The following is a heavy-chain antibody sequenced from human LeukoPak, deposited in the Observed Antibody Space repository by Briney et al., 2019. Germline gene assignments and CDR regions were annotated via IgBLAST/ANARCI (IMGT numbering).Heavy chain of an antibody. V-gene: IGHV4-59*01. CDR3: ARDRNDFWSGYLF. J-gene: IGHJ4*02. CDR2: IYYSGST. CDR1: GGSISSYY. D-gene: IGHD3-3*01. Sequence: SETLSLTCSVSGGSISSYYWTWIPQPPGKGLEWIGYIYYSGSTNYNPSLKSRVTISVDTSKNQFSLKLSSVTAADTAVYYCARDRNDFWSGYLFWGQGTLVTVSS.